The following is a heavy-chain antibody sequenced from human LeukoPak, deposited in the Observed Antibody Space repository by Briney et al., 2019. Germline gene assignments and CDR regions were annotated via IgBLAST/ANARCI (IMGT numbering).Heavy chain of an antibody. D-gene: IGHD3-9*01. V-gene: IGHV3-23*01. CDR1: GFTFSSYS. Sequence: GGSLRLSCAASGFTFSSYSMSWVRQAPGKGLEWVSAISGSGGSTCYADAVTGRFTITRDNSKNTLYLQMHSRRAEDTAVYYCAKDGADDYDILTGYYVYWGQGTLLSVS. CDR3: AKDGADDYDILTGYYVY. CDR2: ISGSGGST. J-gene: IGHJ4*02.